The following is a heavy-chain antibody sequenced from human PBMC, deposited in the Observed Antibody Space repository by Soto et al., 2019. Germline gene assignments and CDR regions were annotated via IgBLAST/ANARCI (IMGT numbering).Heavy chain of an antibody. CDR2: INHSGST. Sequence: SETLSLTCAVYGGSFSGYYWSWIRQPPGEGLEWIGEINHSGSTNYNPSLKSRVTISVDTSKNQFSLKLSSVTAADTAVYYCAREAIFGVVITYYYMDVWGKGTTVTVSS. V-gene: IGHV4-34*01. CDR3: AREAIFGVVITYYYMDV. D-gene: IGHD3-3*01. CDR1: GGSFSGYY. J-gene: IGHJ6*03.